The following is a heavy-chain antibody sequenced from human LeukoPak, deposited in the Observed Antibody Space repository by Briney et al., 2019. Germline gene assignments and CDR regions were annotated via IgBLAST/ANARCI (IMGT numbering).Heavy chain of an antibody. CDR3: ARDRWPPLRGLYYYGMDV. J-gene: IGHJ6*02. V-gene: IGHV3-53*04. CDR2: IYSGGST. Sequence: PGGSLRLSCAASGFTFSNVWMSWVRQAPGKGLEWVSVIYSGGSTYYADSVKGRFTISRHNSKNTLYLQMNSLRAEDTAVYYCARDRWPPLRGLYYYGMDVWGQGTTVTVSS. CDR1: GFTFSNVW. D-gene: IGHD3-10*01.